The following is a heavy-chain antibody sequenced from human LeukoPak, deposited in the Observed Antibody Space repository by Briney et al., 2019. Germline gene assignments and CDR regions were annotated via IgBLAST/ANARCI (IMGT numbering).Heavy chain of an antibody. Sequence: GRTLRLSRAASGFTFSSYSMNWVRQAPGKGLEWVSFISSSSSYIYYAESVKGRFTISRDNAKNSLYLQMNSLRAEDTAVYYCARAILRWPNAFDIWGQGTMVTVSS. V-gene: IGHV3-21*01. CDR2: ISSSSSYI. D-gene: IGHD4-23*01. J-gene: IGHJ3*02. CDR3: ARAILRWPNAFDI. CDR1: GFTFSSYS.